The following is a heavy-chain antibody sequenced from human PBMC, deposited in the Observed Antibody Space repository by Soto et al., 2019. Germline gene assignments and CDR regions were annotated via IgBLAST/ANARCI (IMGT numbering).Heavy chain of an antibody. CDR2: IIPIFGTA. CDR1: GGTFSSYA. Sequence: ASVKVSCKASGGTFSSYAISWVRQAPGQGLEWMGGIIPIFGTANYAQKFQGRVTITADESTSTAYMELSSLRSEDTAVYYCARESHDSSGYYYFDYWGQGTLVTVSS. CDR3: ARESHDSSGYYYFDY. V-gene: IGHV1-69*13. J-gene: IGHJ4*02. D-gene: IGHD3-22*01.